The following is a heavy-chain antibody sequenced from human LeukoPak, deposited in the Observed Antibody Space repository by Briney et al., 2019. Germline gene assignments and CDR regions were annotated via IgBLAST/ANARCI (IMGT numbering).Heavy chain of an antibody. J-gene: IGHJ5*02. CDR2: IYYSGST. CDR1: GGSISSSSYY. D-gene: IGHD6-13*01. V-gene: IGHV4-39*01. Sequence: SETLSLTCTVSGGSISSSSYYWGWIRQPPGKGLEWIGSIYYSGSTYYNPSLKSRVTISVDTSKNQFSLKLSSVTAADTAVYYCARQAEDSSSWYVYNWFDPWGQGTLVTVSS. CDR3: ARQAEDSSSWYVYNWFDP.